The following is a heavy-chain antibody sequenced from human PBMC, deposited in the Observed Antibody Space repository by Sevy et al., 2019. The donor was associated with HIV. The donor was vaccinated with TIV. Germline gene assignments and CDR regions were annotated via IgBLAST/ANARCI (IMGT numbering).Heavy chain of an antibody. CDR2: ISGNGDTT. D-gene: IGHD3-16*01. CDR3: AKADQGEGDY. J-gene: IGHJ4*02. CDR1: GFTFSSYA. Sequence: GGSLRLSCAASGFTFSSYAMSWVRQAPGKGLEWVSGISGNGDTTYYADSVKGRFTISRYNSKNTVYLQMNSLRDEDTAVYYCAKADQGEGDYWGQGTLVTVSS. V-gene: IGHV3-23*01.